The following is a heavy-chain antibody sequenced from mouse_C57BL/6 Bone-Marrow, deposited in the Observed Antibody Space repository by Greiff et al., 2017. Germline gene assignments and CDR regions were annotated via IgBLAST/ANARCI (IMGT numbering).Heavy chain of an antibody. CDR3: TTGEYYGNYDWYFDV. V-gene: IGHV14-4*01. CDR2: IDPENGDT. D-gene: IGHD2-1*01. CDR1: GFNIKDDY. J-gene: IGHJ1*03. Sequence: VQLQQSGAELVRPGASVKLSCTASGFNIKDDYMHWVKQRPEQGLEWIGWIDPENGDTESASKFQGKATITADTSSNTAYLQLSSLTSEDTAVYYCTTGEYYGNYDWYFDVWGTGTTVTVSS.